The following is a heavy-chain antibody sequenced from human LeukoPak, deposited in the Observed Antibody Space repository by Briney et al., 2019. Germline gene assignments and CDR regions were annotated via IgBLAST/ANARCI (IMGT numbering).Heavy chain of an antibody. CDR2: ISYDGSNK. J-gene: IGHJ4*02. CDR1: GFTFSSYA. D-gene: IGHD5-12*01. V-gene: IGHV3-30*04. Sequence: PGGSLRLSCAASGFTFSSYAMHWVRQAPGKGLEWVAVISYDGSNKYYADSVKGRFTISRDNSKNTLYLQMNSLRAEDTAVYYCARGARRGYSGCFDYWGQGTLVTVSS. CDR3: ARGARRGYSGCFDY.